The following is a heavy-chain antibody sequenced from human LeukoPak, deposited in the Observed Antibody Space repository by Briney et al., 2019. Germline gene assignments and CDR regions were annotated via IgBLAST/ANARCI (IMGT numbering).Heavy chain of an antibody. J-gene: IGHJ4*02. CDR2: IRYDGSNK. D-gene: IGHD1-26*01. Sequence: GGSLRLSCAASGFTFSSYGMHWVRQAPGKGLEGVAFIRYDGSNKYYADSVKGRFTISRDNSKNTLYLQMNSLRAEDTAVYYCAKDRMGATSPAFDYWGQGTLVTVSS. CDR3: AKDRMGATSPAFDY. CDR1: GFTFSSYG. V-gene: IGHV3-30*02.